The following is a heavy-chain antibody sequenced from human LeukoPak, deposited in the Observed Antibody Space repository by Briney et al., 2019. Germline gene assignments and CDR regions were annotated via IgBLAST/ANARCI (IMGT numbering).Heavy chain of an antibody. J-gene: IGHJ4*02. CDR2: ISGSGANT. V-gene: IGHV3-23*01. CDR1: KFTFSTSA. CDR3: AKESQTYYDIMTGYPNYYFDY. Sequence: GGSLRLSCAASKFTFSTSAMSWVRQAPGKGLEWVSAISGSGANTYYVDSVKGRFTISRDNSRNTLYLEMSSLRSDDTAVYYCAKESQTYYDIMTGYPNYYFDYWGQGTLVTVSS. D-gene: IGHD3-9*01.